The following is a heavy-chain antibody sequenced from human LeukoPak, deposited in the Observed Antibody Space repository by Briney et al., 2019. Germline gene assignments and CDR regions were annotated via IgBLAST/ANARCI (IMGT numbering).Heavy chain of an antibody. Sequence: PSETLSLTCTVSGGFLSSGSYYWGWIRQSPGKGLAWIGSIYYSGSTLYNASFESRVTMSVDTSKNQFSLKLSSVTAADTAVYYCARLYQVTTCAKFELWGQGILVTVSS. J-gene: IGHJ4*02. CDR1: GGFLSSGSYY. CDR3: ARLYQVTTCAKFEL. CDR2: IYYSGST. V-gene: IGHV4-39*01. D-gene: IGHD4-17*01.